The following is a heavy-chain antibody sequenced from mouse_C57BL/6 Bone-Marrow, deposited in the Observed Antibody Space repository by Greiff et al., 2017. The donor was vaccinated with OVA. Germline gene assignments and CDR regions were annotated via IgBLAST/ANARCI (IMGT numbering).Heavy chain of an antibody. Sequence: QVHVKQSGAELARPGASVKLSCKASGYTFTSYGISWVKQRTGQGLEWIGEIYPRSGNTYYNEKFKGKATLTADKSSSTAYMELRSLTSEDSAVYFCARRSILRYWFAYWGQGTLVTVSA. V-gene: IGHV1-81*01. CDR2: IYPRSGNT. D-gene: IGHD1-1*01. CDR3: ARRSILRYWFAY. J-gene: IGHJ3*01. CDR1: GYTFTSYG.